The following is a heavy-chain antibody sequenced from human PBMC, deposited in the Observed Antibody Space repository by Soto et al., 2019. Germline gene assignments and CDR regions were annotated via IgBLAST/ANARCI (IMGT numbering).Heavy chain of an antibody. V-gene: IGHV4-39*01. J-gene: IGHJ6*02. Sequence: SETLSLTCTVSGGSISSSSYYWGWIRQPPGKGLEWIGSIYYSGSTYYNPSLKSRVTISVDTSKNQFSLKLSSMTAADTAVYYGARLEITMVRGVIINYYYYGMDVWGQGTTVTVSS. CDR2: IYYSGST. CDR1: GGSISSSSYY. D-gene: IGHD3-10*01. CDR3: ARLEITMVRGVIINYYYYGMDV.